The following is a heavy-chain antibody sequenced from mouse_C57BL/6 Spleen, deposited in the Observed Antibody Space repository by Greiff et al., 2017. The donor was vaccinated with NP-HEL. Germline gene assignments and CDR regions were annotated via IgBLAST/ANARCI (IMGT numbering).Heavy chain of an antibody. V-gene: IGHV2-3*01. Sequence: QVQLKESGPGLVAPSQSLSITCTVSGFSLTSYGVSWVRQPPGKGLEWLGEIWGDGSTNYHSALISSLSISKDNSKSQVFLKLTSLQTDDTATYYCAKVTTDWYFDVWGTGTTVTVSS. CDR1: GFSLTSYG. CDR3: AKVTTDWYFDV. D-gene: IGHD2-1*01. CDR2: IWGDGST. J-gene: IGHJ1*03.